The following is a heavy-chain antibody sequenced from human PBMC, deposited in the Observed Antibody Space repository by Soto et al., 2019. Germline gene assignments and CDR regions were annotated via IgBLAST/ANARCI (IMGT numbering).Heavy chain of an antibody. CDR3: AKMAGIAAAGTLIYFDY. V-gene: IGHV3-30*18. CDR1: GFTFSSYG. D-gene: IGHD6-13*01. CDR2: ISYDGSNK. J-gene: IGHJ4*02. Sequence: QVQLVESGGGVVQPERSLRLSCAASGFTFSSYGMHWVRQAPGKGLEWVAVISYDGSNKYYADSVKGRFTISRDNSKNTLYLQMNSLRAEDTAVYYCAKMAGIAAAGTLIYFDYWGQGTLVTVSS.